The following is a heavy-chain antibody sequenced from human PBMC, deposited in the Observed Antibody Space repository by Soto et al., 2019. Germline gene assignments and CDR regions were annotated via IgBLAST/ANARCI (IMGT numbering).Heavy chain of an antibody. D-gene: IGHD6-13*01. Sequence: QVQLQESGPGLVKPSETLSLTCTVSGGSISSYYWSWIRQPPGKGLEWIGYIYYSGSTNYNPSLTSRVPISVDTSKNQFSLKLSSVTAADTAVYYCARVRIAAAGTFNYYYGMDVWGQGTTVTVSS. V-gene: IGHV4-59*01. CDR1: GGSISSYY. J-gene: IGHJ6*02. CDR2: IYYSGST. CDR3: ARVRIAAAGTFNYYYGMDV.